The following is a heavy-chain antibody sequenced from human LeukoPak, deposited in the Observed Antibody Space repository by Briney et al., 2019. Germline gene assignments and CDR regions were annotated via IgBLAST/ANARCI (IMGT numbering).Heavy chain of an antibody. CDR1: GFTFSSYA. V-gene: IGHV3-30*04. CDR3: ARDPQRSYSGYEIDY. J-gene: IGHJ4*02. D-gene: IGHD5-12*01. Sequence: PGGSLRLSCAASGFTFSSYAMHWVRQAPGKGLEWVAVISYDGSNKYYADSVKGRFTISRDNSKNTLHLQINSLRPEDTAVYYCARDPQRSYSGYEIDYWGQGTLVTVSS. CDR2: ISYDGSNK.